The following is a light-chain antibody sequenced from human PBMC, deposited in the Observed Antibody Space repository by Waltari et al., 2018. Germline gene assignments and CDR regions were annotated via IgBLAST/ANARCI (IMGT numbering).Light chain of an antibody. CDR2: GAS. J-gene: IGKJ1*01. V-gene: IGKV3-20*01. CDR3: QHYVRLPAT. Sequence: EIVLRQSPGILSLYEGERANLCCMASQRVSRTLAWYQQKPGQAPRPLIYGASTRATGIPDRSSGCGSGTDFSLTISRLEPEDFAVYYCQHYVRLPATFGQGTKVEIK. CDR1: QRVSRT.